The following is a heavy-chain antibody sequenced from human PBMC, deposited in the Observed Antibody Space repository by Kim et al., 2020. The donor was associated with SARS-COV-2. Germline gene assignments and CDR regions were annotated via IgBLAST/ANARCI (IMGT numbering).Heavy chain of an antibody. J-gene: IGHJ4*02. D-gene: IGHD3-3*01. V-gene: IGHV3-23*01. Sequence: GGSLRLSCAASGFTFSSYAMSWVSQAPGKGLEWVSAISGSGGSTYYADSVKGRFTISRDNSKNTLYLQMNSLRAEDTAVYYCAKDHYDFWSGYLRGPFGYWGQGTLVTVSS. CDR2: ISGSGGST. CDR3: AKDHYDFWSGYLRGPFGY. CDR1: GFTFSSYA.